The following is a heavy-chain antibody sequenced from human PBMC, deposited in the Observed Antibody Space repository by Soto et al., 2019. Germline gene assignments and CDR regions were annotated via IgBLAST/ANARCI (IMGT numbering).Heavy chain of an antibody. D-gene: IGHD3-9*01. V-gene: IGHV3-23*01. CDR2: ITASGSTP. J-gene: IGHJ4*02. Sequence: PGGSLRLSCAASGFTFSDYATSWVRQAPGKGLEWVSTITASGSTPYYADSVKGRFTISRDNSKNTLYLQMNSLRAEDTAVYYCAKFSGRRYFDRLPTDYWGQGTSVPVSS. CDR3: AKFSGRRYFDRLPTDY. CDR1: GFTFSDYA.